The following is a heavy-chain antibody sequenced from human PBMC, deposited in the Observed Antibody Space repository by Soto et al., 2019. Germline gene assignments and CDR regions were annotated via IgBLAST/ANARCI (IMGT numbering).Heavy chain of an antibody. Sequence: ETLSLTCKVSGGSVSGGTNYWSWIRQPPGKGLEWIGYIDYSGSTNRNPSLKSRVTISTDTSKNQFSLKLNSVTAADTAVYYCARVTFVSTVLRYFDWIDYWGQGTLVTVSS. D-gene: IGHD3-9*01. V-gene: IGHV4-61*01. J-gene: IGHJ4*02. CDR3: ARVTFVSTVLRYFDWIDY. CDR2: IDYSGST. CDR1: GGSVSGGTNY.